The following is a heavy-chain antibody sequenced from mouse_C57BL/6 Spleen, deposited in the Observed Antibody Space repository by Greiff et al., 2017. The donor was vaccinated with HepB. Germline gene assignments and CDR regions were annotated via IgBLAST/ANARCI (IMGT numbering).Heavy chain of an antibody. J-gene: IGHJ3*01. CDR3: ARETAQAPFAY. CDR1: GFTFSSYA. D-gene: IGHD3-2*02. V-gene: IGHV5-4*01. CDR2: ISDCGSYT. Sequence: DVMLVESGGGLVKPGGSLKLSCAASGFTFSSYAMSWVHQTPETRLEWVATISDCGSYTYYPDNVKGRFTISRDNAQNNLYLQMSHLKSEDTAMYYCARETAQAPFAYWGQGTLVTVSA.